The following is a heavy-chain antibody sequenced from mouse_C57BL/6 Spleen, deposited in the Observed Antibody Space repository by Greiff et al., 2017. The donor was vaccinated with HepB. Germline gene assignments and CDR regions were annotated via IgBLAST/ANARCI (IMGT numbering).Heavy chain of an antibody. CDR3: ARQGYGSSYSWFAY. J-gene: IGHJ3*01. D-gene: IGHD1-1*01. CDR1: GFTFSDYG. Sequence: EVMLVESGGGLVQPGGSLKLSCAASGFTFSDYGMAWVRQAPRKGPEWVAFISNLAYSIYYADTVTGRFTISRENAKNTLYLEMSSLRSEDTAMYYCARQGYGSSYSWFAYWGQGTLVTVSA. CDR2: ISNLAYSI. V-gene: IGHV5-15*04.